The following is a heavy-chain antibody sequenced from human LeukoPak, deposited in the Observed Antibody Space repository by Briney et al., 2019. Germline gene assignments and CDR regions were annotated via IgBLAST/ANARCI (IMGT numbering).Heavy chain of an antibody. V-gene: IGHV3-20*04. D-gene: IGHD2-2*01. CDR2: INWNGGST. J-gene: IGHJ4*02. CDR3: AGGYIVVVPAAIYFDY. Sequence: GGSLRLSCAASGFTFDDYGMSWIRQAPGKGLEWVSGINWNGGSTGYADSVKGRFTISRDNAKNSLYLQMNSLRAEDTALYYCAGGYIVVVPAAIYFDYWGQGTLVTVSS. CDR1: GFTFDDYG.